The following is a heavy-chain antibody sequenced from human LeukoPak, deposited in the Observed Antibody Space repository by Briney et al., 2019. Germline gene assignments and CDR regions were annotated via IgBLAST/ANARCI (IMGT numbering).Heavy chain of an antibody. CDR2: IKQDGSEK. J-gene: IGHJ4*02. Sequence: TGGSLRLSCAAYGFTFSNYWISWVRQAPGKGLEWVANIKQDGSEKYYVNSVKGRFTISRDNAKNSLNLQMNSLRAEDTAVYYCAIGGSGWYLYDHWGQGTLVTVSS. CDR3: AIGGSGWYLYDH. V-gene: IGHV3-7*01. CDR1: GFTFSNYW. D-gene: IGHD6-19*01.